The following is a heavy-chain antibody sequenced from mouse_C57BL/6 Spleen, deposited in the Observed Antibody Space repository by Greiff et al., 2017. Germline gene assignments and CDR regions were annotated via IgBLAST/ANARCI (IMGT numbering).Heavy chain of an antibody. CDR1: GYTFTSYW. Sequence: QVQLQQPGAELVRPGTSVKLSCKASGYTFTSYWMHWVKQRPGQGLEWIGVIDPSDSYTNYNQKFKGKATLTVDTSSSTAYMQLSSLTSEDSAVYYCARISFITTVVADYWGQGTTLSVSS. D-gene: IGHD1-1*01. CDR3: ARISFITTVVADY. J-gene: IGHJ2*01. CDR2: IDPSDSYT. V-gene: IGHV1-59*01.